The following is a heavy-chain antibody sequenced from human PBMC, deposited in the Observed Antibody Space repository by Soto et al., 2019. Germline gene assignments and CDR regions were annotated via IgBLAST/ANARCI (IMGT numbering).Heavy chain of an antibody. Sequence: ASVKVSCKASGYTFTSYGISWVRQAPGQGLEWMGWISAYNGNTNYAQKLQGRVTMTTDTSTRTAYMELRSLRSDDTAVYYCARDYGCSGGSCYAFALARFDYWGQGTLVTVSS. CDR3: ARDYGCSGGSCYAFALARFDY. CDR1: GYTFTSYG. V-gene: IGHV1-18*01. D-gene: IGHD2-15*01. CDR2: ISAYNGNT. J-gene: IGHJ4*02.